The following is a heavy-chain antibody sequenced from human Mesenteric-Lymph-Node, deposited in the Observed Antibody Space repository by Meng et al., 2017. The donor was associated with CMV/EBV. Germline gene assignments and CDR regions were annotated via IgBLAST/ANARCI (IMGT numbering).Heavy chain of an antibody. V-gene: IGHV3-7*01. CDR3: ARARYFDLKYYFDY. CDR2: IKQDGSEK. Sequence: GESLKISCAASGFTFSSYWMSWVRQAPGKGLEWVANIKQDGSEKYYVDSVKGRFIISRDNAKNSLYLQMNSLRAEDTAVYYCARARYFDLKYYFDYWGQGTLVTVSS. J-gene: IGHJ4*02. D-gene: IGHD3-9*01. CDR1: GFTFSSYW.